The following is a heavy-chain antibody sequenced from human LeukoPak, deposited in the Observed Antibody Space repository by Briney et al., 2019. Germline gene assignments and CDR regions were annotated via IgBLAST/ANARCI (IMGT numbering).Heavy chain of an antibody. D-gene: IGHD3-16*02. CDR3: ARTSFPATPEYFQH. CDR1: GYSFTSYS. J-gene: IGHJ1*01. CDR2: IYPGDSDT. Sequence: GESLKISCKGSGYSFTSYSIGWVRQMPGKDLEWMGIIYPGDSDTRYSPSFQGQVTISADKSISTAYLQWSSLKASDTAMYYCARTSFPATPEYFQHWGQGTLVTVSS. V-gene: IGHV5-51*01.